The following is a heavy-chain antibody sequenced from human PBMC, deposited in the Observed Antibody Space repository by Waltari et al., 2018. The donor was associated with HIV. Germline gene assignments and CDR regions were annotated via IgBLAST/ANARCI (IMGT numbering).Heavy chain of an antibody. CDR1: GFTFSSYA. D-gene: IGHD2-21*01. V-gene: IGHV3-23*01. CDR2: ISGSSGRR. J-gene: IGHJ4*02. CDR3: AIERFVVVIGSGYYFDY. Sequence: EMQLFESGGVLVQPGGSLRLSCAASGFTFSSYAMSSVRPAPAKGVEWVSAISGSSGRRYYADSVKGRFTIPRDNSKNTLYLQMNSLRAEDTAVYYCAIERFVVVIGSGYYFDYWGQGTLVTVSS.